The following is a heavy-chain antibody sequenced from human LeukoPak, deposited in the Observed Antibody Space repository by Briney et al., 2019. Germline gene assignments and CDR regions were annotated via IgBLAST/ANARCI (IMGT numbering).Heavy chain of an antibody. CDR3: ASAHSSSSSY. D-gene: IGHD6-6*01. CDR2: ISNNRSYI. V-gene: IGHV3-21*01. Sequence: GGSLRLSCAASGFTFSSYSMNWVRQAPGKGLEWVSFISNNRSYIYYADSVKGRFTISRDNAKNSLYLQMNSLRAEDTAVYYCASAHSSSSSYWGQGTLVTVSS. CDR1: GFTFSSYS. J-gene: IGHJ4*02.